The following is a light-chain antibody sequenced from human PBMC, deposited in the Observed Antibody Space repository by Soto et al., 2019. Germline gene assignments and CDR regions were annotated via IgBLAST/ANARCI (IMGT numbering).Light chain of an antibody. CDR1: QGIGGD. CDR3: QQFNSYPRT. V-gene: IGKV1-13*02. Sequence: AVQLTQSPSSLSASVGDTVSITCRASQGIGGDLAWYEQSPGKAPVLLLYDATRLESGVPSRFSGSGSATDFSLTITSLQPEDFATYICQQFNSYPRTFVQGTKV. J-gene: IGKJ1*01. CDR2: DAT.